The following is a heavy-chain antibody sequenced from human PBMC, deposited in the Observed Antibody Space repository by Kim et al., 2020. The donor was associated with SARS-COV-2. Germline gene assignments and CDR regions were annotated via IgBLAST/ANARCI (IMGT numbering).Heavy chain of an antibody. Sequence: GGSLRLSCAASGFTFSNYWLHWVRQAPGKGLVGVSGSSYDGSNTKYADSVKGRFTISRDNAENTLFLQMNNLRAEDTAVYYCARGNDYSGQGTLVTVSS. CDR1: GFTFSNYW. V-gene: IGHV3-74*01. J-gene: IGHJ4*02. CDR3: ARGNDY. CDR2: SSYDGSNT.